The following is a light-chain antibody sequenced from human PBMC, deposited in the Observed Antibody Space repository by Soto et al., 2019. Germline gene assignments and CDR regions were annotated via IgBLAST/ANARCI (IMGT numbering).Light chain of an antibody. J-gene: IGKJ2*01. Sequence: DIQMTQSPSTLSASVGDRVTITCRASQSISTWLAWYQQKTGKAPKLLIFDVSSLESGVPSRFSGSGSGTEFTLTISSLQPDDFATYYCQQYSDYSLTFGQGTKLEIK. CDR1: QSISTW. V-gene: IGKV1-5*01. CDR3: QQYSDYSLT. CDR2: DVS.